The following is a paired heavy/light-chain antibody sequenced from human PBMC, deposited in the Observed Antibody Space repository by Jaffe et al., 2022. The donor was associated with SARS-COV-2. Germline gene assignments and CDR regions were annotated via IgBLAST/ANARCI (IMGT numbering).Light chain of an antibody. CDR2: WAS. J-gene: IGKJ5*01. CDR3: QQYYNSPIT. V-gene: IGKV4-1*01. CDR1: RSVLSSSDDRNY. Sequence: IVMTQSPDSLAVSLGERATINCKSGRSVLSSSDDRNYLAWYQQRPGQPPRLLIRWASTRESGVPDRFSGSGSGADFTLTISALQAEDVAVYYCQQYYNSPITFGQGTRLEIK.
Heavy chain of an antibody. CDR3: ARGHAPGSFLIDF. CDR2: ISSDGTTT. V-gene: IGHV3-30*04. CDR1: GFIFSGYS. Sequence: QVHLVESGGGVVQPGKSVRLSCAASGFIFSGYSIHWVRQAPGRGLEWVAIISSDGTTTHYADSAKGRFSISRDNSRNTVYLQMNSLRPEDTAVHYCARGHAPGSFLIDFWGQGTLVTVSS. J-gene: IGHJ4*02. D-gene: IGHD3-10*01.